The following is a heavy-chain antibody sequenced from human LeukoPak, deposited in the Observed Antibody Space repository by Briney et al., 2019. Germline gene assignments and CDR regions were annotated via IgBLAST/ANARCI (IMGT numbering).Heavy chain of an antibody. Sequence: GGSLRLSCTAAGFTFDDYAMHWVRQVPGKGLEWVSGISWNSGSIGYADSVKGRFAISRDNAKNSLYLQMNSLRAEDTAVYYCARDSPYYDFWSGYSPGYYYCYMDVWGKGTTVTVSS. CDR2: ISWNSGSI. CDR3: ARDSPYYDFWSGYSPGYYYCYMDV. CDR1: GFTFDDYA. J-gene: IGHJ6*03. V-gene: IGHV3-9*01. D-gene: IGHD3-3*01.